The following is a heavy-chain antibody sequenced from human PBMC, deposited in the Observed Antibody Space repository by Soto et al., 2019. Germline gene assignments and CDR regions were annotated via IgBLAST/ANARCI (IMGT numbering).Heavy chain of an antibody. CDR3: ARDRRDFWSGYLYYYGMDA. CDR1: GFTFSSYA. CDR2: ISYDGSNK. J-gene: IGHJ6*02. D-gene: IGHD3-3*01. V-gene: IGHV3-30-3*01. Sequence: QVQLVESGGGVVQPGRSLRLSCAASGFTFSSYAMHWVRQAPGKGLEWVAVISYDGSNKYYADSVKGRFTISRDNSKNTLYLQMNSLRAEDTAVYYCARDRRDFWSGYLYYYGMDAWGQGTTVTVSS.